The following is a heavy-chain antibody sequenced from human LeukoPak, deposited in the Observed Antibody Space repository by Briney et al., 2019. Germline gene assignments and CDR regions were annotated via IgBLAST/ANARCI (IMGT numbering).Heavy chain of an antibody. CDR2: IRYDGSNK. V-gene: IGHV3-30*02. D-gene: IGHD3-10*01. Sequence: GGSLRLSCAASGFTFNSYGMHWVRQAPGKGLEWVAFIRYDGSNKYYADSVKGRFTISRDNSKNTLYLQMSSLRAEDTAVYYCAKDQVWYYYGSGSYFDYWGQGTLVTVSS. J-gene: IGHJ4*02. CDR3: AKDQVWYYYGSGSYFDY. CDR1: GFTFNSYG.